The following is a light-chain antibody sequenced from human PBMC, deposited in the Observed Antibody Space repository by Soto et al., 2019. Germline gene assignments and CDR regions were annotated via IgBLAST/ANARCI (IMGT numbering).Light chain of an antibody. CDR2: DAS. V-gene: IGKV3D-20*01. J-gene: IGKJ5*01. CDR3: QQYGSSSIT. Sequence: EIVLTQSPATLSLSPGERATLSCGASQSVSSSYSAWYQQKPGLAPRLLIYDASSRATGIPDRFSGSGSGTDFTLTISRLEPEDFAVYYCQQYGSSSITFGQGTRLEIK. CDR1: QSVSSSY.